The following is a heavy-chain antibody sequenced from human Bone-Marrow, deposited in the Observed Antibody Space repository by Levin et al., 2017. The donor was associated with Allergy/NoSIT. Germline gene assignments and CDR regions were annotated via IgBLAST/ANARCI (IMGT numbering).Heavy chain of an antibody. J-gene: IGHJ3*02. D-gene: IGHD1-1*01. CDR2: IKSRADGGTA. V-gene: IGHV3-15*01. Sequence: PGGSLRLSCAASGFLFSKDWMTWVRQAPGKGLEWVGRIKSRADGGTADYAAPVKGRFTISRDDSQNTLYLQMNSLKTEDTAVYSCAAFNSRDAFYIWGQGTLVTVSS. CDR1: GFLFSKDW. CDR3: AAFNSRDAFYI.